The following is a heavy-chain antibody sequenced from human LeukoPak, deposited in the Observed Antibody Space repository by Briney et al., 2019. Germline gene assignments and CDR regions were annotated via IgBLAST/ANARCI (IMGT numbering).Heavy chain of an antibody. Sequence: ASVKVACKAYGYTFTSYDINWVRQATGQGLEWLGWMNPNSGNTGYAQKFQGRVTMTRNTSISTAYMELSSLRSEDTAVYYCARGGGSRSHGGGDYWGQGTLVTVSS. CDR2: MNPNSGNT. V-gene: IGHV1-8*01. CDR3: ARGGGSRSHGGGDY. CDR1: GYTFTSYD. J-gene: IGHJ4*02. D-gene: IGHD3-10*01.